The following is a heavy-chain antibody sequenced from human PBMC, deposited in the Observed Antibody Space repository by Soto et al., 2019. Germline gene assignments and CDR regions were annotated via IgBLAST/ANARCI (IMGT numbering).Heavy chain of an antibody. J-gene: IGHJ3*02. Sequence: QVQLVQSGAEVKKPGSSVKVSCKASGGTFSSYAIIWVRQAPGQGLEWMGGIIPIFGTANYAQKFQGRVTITADEYTSKAYLELSSLRSEDTAVYYCARSGYCSSTSCRTDDSFDIWGRGTMVT. V-gene: IGHV1-69*01. CDR2: IIPIFGTA. CDR3: ARSGYCSSTSCRTDDSFDI. CDR1: GGTFSSYA. D-gene: IGHD2-2*01.